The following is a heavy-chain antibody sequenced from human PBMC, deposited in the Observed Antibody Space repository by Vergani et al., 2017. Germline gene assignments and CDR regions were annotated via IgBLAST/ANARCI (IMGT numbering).Heavy chain of an antibody. J-gene: IGHJ5*02. Sequence: EVQLVESGGGLVQPGGSLRLSCAASGFTFSSYSMNWVRQAPGKGLEWVSYISSSSSTIYYADSVKGRFTISRDNAKNSLYLQMNSLRAEDTAVYYCAREPEITIFGVVTRENWFDPWGQGTLVTVSS. V-gene: IGHV3-48*01. D-gene: IGHD3-3*01. CDR3: AREPEITIFGVVTRENWFDP. CDR2: ISSSSSTI. CDR1: GFTFSSYS.